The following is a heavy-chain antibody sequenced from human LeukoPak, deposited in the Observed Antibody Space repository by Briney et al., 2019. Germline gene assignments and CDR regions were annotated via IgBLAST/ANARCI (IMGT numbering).Heavy chain of an antibody. J-gene: IGHJ4*02. D-gene: IGHD1-26*01. Sequence: PSETLSLTCTVSDGSISSSSYYWGWIRQPPGKGLEWIGTIYYSGSTYYNPSLKSRVTISVDTSKKQFSLKLSSVTAADTAVYYCARRGVGPTRLYYFDYWGQGTLVTVSS. CDR3: ARRGVGPTRLYYFDY. CDR1: DGSISSSSYY. CDR2: IYYSGST. V-gene: IGHV4-39*01.